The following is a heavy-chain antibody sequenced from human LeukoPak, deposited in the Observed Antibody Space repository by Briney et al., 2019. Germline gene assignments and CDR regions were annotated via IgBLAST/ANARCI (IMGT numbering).Heavy chain of an antibody. V-gene: IGHV3-30*04. Sequence: GGSLRLSCAASGFTFSSYAMHWVRQAPGKGLEWVAVISYDGSNKYYADSVKGRFTISRDNAKNSLYLQMNSLRAEDTAVYYCARDSEGSSWYEGAGAPFDYWGQGTLVTVSS. CDR3: ARDSEGSSWYEGAGAPFDY. CDR1: GFTFSSYA. J-gene: IGHJ4*02. D-gene: IGHD6-13*01. CDR2: ISYDGSNK.